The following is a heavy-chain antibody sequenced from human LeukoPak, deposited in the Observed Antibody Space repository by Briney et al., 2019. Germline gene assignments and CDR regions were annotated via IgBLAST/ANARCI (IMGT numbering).Heavy chain of an antibody. J-gene: IGHJ4*02. CDR2: VNPSGGST. V-gene: IGHV1-46*01. CDR3: ARIDYYDSSGYYRDY. D-gene: IGHD3-22*01. Sequence: ASVKVSCKASGYTFTSYYMHWVRQAPGQGLEWMGIVNPSGGSTSYAQKFQGRVTMTRDTSTSTVYMELSSLRSEDTAVYYCARIDYYDSSGYYRDYWGQGTLVTVSS. CDR1: GYTFTSYY.